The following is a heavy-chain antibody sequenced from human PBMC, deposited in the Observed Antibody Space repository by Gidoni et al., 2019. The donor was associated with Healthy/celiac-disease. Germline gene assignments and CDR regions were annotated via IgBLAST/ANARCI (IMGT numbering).Heavy chain of an antibody. Sequence: EVQLLESGGGLVQPGGSLRLSCAASGFTFSGYAMSWVRQVRGKGLEWVSAISGSGGSTYYADSVKGRFTISRDNSKNTLYLQMNSLRAEDTAVYYCAKDRSTTMIVGGYWGQGTLVTVSS. CDR2: ISGSGGST. V-gene: IGHV3-23*01. CDR3: AKDRSTTMIVGGY. D-gene: IGHD3-22*01. J-gene: IGHJ4*02. CDR1: GFTFSGYA.